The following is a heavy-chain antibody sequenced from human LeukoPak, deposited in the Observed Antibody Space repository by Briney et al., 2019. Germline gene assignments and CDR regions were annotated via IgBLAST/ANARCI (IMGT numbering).Heavy chain of an antibody. D-gene: IGHD6-19*01. J-gene: IGHJ4*02. CDR3: TRSSGVDY. V-gene: IGHV3-49*04. Sequence: GGSLRLSCTASGFTFGDYAMSWVRQAPGMGLEWVGFTRSKAYGGTTEYAASVKGRFTISRDDSKSIAYLQMNSLKTEDTAVYYCTRSSGVDYWGQGTLVTVSS. CDR1: GFTFGDYA. CDR2: TRSKAYGGTT.